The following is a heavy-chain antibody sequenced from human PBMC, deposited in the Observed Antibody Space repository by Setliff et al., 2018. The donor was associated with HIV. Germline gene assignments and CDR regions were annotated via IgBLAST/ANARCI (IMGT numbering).Heavy chain of an antibody. CDR2: ISSSGSYI. Sequence: PGGSLRLSCAASGFTFSSYSMNWVRQAPGKGLEWVSSISSSGSYIYYADSVRGRFTISRDNAKNSLYLQMNSLRAEDTAVYYCARDRIWQQSDHWGQGTLVTVSS. V-gene: IGHV3-21*01. J-gene: IGHJ4*02. CDR3: ARDRIWQQSDH. CDR1: GFTFSSYS. D-gene: IGHD6-13*01.